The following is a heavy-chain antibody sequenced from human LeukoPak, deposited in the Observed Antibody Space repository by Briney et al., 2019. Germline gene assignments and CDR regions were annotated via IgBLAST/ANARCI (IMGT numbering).Heavy chain of an antibody. CDR1: GYIFINHG. Sequence: ASVKVSCKASGYIFINHGIRWVRQAPGQGLEWMGWISAYNGRTEYAPKFQDRVTMTTDTSTTTAYMELRSLTSDDTAVYCCGRWAPNPNDSWGQGTLVTVS. CDR2: ISAYNGRT. V-gene: IGHV1-18*01. J-gene: IGHJ5*01. CDR3: GRWAPNPNDS.